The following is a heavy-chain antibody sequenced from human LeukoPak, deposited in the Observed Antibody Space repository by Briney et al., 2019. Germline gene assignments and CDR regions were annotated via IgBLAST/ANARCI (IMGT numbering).Heavy chain of an antibody. V-gene: IGHV1-2*02. CDR1: GYIFSDYP. CDR2: FNPYSGAT. Sequence: GASVKVSCKASGYIFSDYPMHWVRQAPGQGLQWMGDFNPYSGATNYAQNFQGRVAMTLDTSINTAYMELMSLRVDDTAIYFCARGAKEGATFDYWGQGTQLTVSS. D-gene: IGHD1-26*01. J-gene: IGHJ4*02. CDR3: ARGAKEGATFDY.